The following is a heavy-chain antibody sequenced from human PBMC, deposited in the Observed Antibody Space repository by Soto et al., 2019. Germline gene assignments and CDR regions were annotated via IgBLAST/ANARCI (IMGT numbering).Heavy chain of an antibody. V-gene: IGHV3-30-3*01. J-gene: IGHJ4*02. CDR2: ISYDGSNK. Sequence: GGSLRLSCAASGFTFSSYAMHWVRQAPGKGLEWVAVISYDGSNKYYADSVKGRFTISRDNSKNTLYLQMNSLRAEDTAVYYCAPQGVGATGYLYWGQGTRVTVSS. CDR1: GFTFSSYA. CDR3: APQGVGATGYLY. D-gene: IGHD1-26*01.